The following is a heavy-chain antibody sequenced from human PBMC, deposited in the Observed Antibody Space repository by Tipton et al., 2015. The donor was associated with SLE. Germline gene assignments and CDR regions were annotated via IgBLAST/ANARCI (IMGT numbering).Heavy chain of an antibody. J-gene: IGHJ4*02. CDR2: ISTDNGNT. D-gene: IGHD6-19*01. Sequence: QLVQSGDEVKKPGASVKVSCKASGYRFSSFAITWVRQAPGQGLEWMGWISTDNGNTIYAQKIQGRATLTTDTTTNTAYMEVRSLTSDDTAGYYCARNKAVAGSVSEDWGPGTLVTVSS. CDR3: ARNKAVAGSVSED. CDR1: GYRFSSFA. V-gene: IGHV1-18*01.